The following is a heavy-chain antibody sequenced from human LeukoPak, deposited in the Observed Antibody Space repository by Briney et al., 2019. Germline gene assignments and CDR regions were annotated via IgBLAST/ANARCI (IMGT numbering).Heavy chain of an antibody. D-gene: IGHD6-19*01. CDR2: ISSSSSTI. J-gene: IGHJ5*02. CDR1: GFTFSSYE. Sequence: PGGSLRLSCAASGFTFSSYEMNWVRQAPGKGLEWVSYISSSSSTIYYADSVKGRFTISRDNAKNSLYLQMNSLRAEDTAVYYCARDRGGEQWLVRVHRGWFDPWGQGTLVTVSS. CDR3: ARDRGGEQWLVRVHRGWFDP. V-gene: IGHV3-48*01.